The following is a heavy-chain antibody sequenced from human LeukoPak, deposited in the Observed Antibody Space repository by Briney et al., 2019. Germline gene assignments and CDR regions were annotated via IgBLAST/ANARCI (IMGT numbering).Heavy chain of an antibody. CDR3: ARSHSSTLTWFDP. Sequence: GESLKISCKGSGYSFATYWIAWVRRKPRKGLEWMGIIYPRDSDTKYNPSFQGQVSISADKSISTAYLQWSSLQASDTAIYYCARSHSSTLTWFDPWGQGTLVTVSP. V-gene: IGHV5-51*01. CDR1: GYSFATYW. CDR2: IYPRDSDT. J-gene: IGHJ5*02.